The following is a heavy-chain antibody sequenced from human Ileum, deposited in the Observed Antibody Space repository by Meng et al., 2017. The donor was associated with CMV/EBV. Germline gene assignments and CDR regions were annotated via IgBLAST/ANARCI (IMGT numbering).Heavy chain of an antibody. CDR3: VRDTPGDGMDV. D-gene: IGHD2-2*01. J-gene: IGHJ6*01. CDR2: INSDGTST. Sequence: GGSLRLSCAASGFTFSSYWMHWVRQAPGKGLVWVSVINSDGTSTTYADSVKGRSTISRDNAKNTLYLQMSSLRAEDTAVYYCVRDTPGDGMDVWGQGTTVT. CDR1: GFTFSSYW. V-gene: IGHV3-74*01.